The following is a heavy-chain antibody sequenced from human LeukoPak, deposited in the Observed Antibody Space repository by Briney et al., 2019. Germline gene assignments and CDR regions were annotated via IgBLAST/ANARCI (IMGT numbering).Heavy chain of an antibody. Sequence: SETLSLTCTVSGGSISSGGYYWSWIRQHPGKGLEWIGYIYYSGSTYYNPSLKSRVTISVDTSKNQFSLKLSSVTAAGTAVYYCARDGLGSSGFDYWGQGTLVTVSS. J-gene: IGHJ4*02. CDR1: GGSISSGGYY. D-gene: IGHD6-6*01. CDR3: ARDGLGSSGFDY. CDR2: IYYSGST. V-gene: IGHV4-31*03.